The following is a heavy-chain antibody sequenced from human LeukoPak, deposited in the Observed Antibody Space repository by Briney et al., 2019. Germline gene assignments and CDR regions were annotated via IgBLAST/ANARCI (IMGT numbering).Heavy chain of an antibody. Sequence: SVKVSCKASGGTFSSYAISWVRQAPGQGLEWMGGIIPIFGTANYAQKFQGRVTITADKSTSTAYMELSSLRSEDTAVYYCARAVSPIWFGPPYYMDVWGKGTTVTISS. CDR1: GGTFSSYA. CDR3: ARAVSPIWFGPPYYMDV. CDR2: IIPIFGTA. J-gene: IGHJ6*03. D-gene: IGHD3-10*01. V-gene: IGHV1-69*06.